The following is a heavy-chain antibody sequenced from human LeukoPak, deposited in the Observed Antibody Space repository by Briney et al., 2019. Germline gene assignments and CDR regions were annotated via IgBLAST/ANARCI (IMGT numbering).Heavy chain of an antibody. CDR1: GFTFSDYY. CDR2: ISTSGTTL. CDR3: ARDPLGNYYGMDV. J-gene: IGHJ6*02. Sequence: GGSLRLSCAASGFTFSDYYMSWIRQAPGKGLEWVSYISTSGTTLYYADSVKGRFTISRDNAKNSLYLQMNSLRAEDTALYYCARDPLGNYYGMDVWGQGTTVTVS. V-gene: IGHV3-11*01.